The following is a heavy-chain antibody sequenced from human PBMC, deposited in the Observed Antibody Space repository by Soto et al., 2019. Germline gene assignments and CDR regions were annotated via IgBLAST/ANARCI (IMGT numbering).Heavy chain of an antibody. CDR2: IIPILGTA. J-gene: IGHJ4*02. D-gene: IGHD3-9*01. Sequence: QVQLVQSGAEVKKPGSSVKVSCKASGGTFSSYAISWVRQAPGQGLEWMGGIIPILGTANYAQKDQGRVTIPADESTSTAYMELSSLRSEDTAVYYCARGVLRYFDSLLNYSDYWGQGTLVTVSS. CDR1: GGTFSSYA. V-gene: IGHV1-69*12. CDR3: ARGVLRYFDSLLNYSDY.